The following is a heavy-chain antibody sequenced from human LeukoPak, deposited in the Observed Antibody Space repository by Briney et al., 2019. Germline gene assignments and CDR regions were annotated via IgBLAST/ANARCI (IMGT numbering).Heavy chain of an antibody. CDR2: ISSDGSTK. CDR3: ARDRANWNYFDY. V-gene: IGHV3-30*03. D-gene: IGHD1-20*01. CDR1: GFTFSTYG. J-gene: IGHJ4*02. Sequence: GGSLRLSCAASGFTFSTYGMHWVRQAPGKGLEWVAVISSDGSTKYYADSVKGRFTISRDNSKNTLYLQMNSLRAEDTAVYYCARDRANWNYFDYWGQGTLVTVSS.